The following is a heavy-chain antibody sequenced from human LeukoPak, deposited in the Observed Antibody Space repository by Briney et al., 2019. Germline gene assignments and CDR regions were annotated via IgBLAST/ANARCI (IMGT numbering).Heavy chain of an antibody. CDR3: AKALAQYYYDSSGYYSGDY. D-gene: IGHD3-22*01. CDR1: GFTVTSNC. J-gene: IGHJ4*02. Sequence: GGSLRLSCAASGFTVTSNCMRWVRQAPGKGLEWVSAISGSGGSTYYADSVKGRFTISRDNSKNTLYLQMNSLRAEDTAVYYCAKALAQYYYDSSGYYSGDYWGQGTLVTVSS. V-gene: IGHV3-23*01. CDR2: ISGSGGST.